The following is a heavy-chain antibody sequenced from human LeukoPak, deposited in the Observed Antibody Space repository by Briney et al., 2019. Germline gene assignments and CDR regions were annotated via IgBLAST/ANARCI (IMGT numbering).Heavy chain of an antibody. CDR1: GYTFTGYY. Sequence: GASVKVSCKASGYTFTGYYMHWVRQAPGQGLEWMGWINPNSGGTNYAQKFQGRVTMTRDTSISTAYMELSRLRSDDTAVYYCARDLGMATIRNYYYGMDVWGRGTTVTVSS. V-gene: IGHV1-2*02. D-gene: IGHD5-24*01. CDR2: INPNSGGT. CDR3: ARDLGMATIRNYYYGMDV. J-gene: IGHJ6*02.